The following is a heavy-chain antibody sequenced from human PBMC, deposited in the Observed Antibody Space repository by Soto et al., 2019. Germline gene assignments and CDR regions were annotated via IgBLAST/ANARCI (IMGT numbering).Heavy chain of an antibody. V-gene: IGHV3-30-3*01. D-gene: IGHD6-13*01. J-gene: IGHJ6*02. CDR2: ISYDGSNK. CDR1: GFTFSSYA. CDR3: ATSSSWSYYYYGMDV. Sequence: GGSLRLSCAASGFTFSSYAMHWVRQAPGKGLEWVAVISYDGSNKYYADSVKGRFTISRDNSKNTLYLQMNSLRAEDTAVYYCATSSSWSYYYYGMDVWGQGTTVTSP.